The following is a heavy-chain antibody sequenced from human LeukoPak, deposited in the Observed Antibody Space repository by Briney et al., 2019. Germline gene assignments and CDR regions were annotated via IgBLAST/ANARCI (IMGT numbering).Heavy chain of an antibody. CDR3: AKDGGIAAAGPFDY. CDR1: GFTFSSHW. J-gene: IGHJ4*02. V-gene: IGHV3-7*01. D-gene: IGHD6-13*01. CDR2: IKQDGSEK. Sequence: SGGSLRLSCAASGFTFSSHWMSWVRQAPGKGLEWVANIKQDGSEKYYVDSVKGRFTISRDNAKNSLYLQMNSLRAEDTAVYYCAKDGGIAAAGPFDYWGQGTLVTVSS.